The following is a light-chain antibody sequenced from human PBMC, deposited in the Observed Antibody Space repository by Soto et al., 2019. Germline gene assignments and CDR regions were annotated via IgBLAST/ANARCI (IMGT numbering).Light chain of an antibody. V-gene: IGLV1-44*01. Sequence: QSVLTQPPSASGTPGQRVTISCSGSSSNIGRNTVNWYQQLPGTAPKILIYSNNQRPSRIPDRFSGSKYGTSASLAISRLQSEDEADYYCAAWDDSLNGYVFGTGTKFTV. J-gene: IGLJ1*01. CDR3: AAWDDSLNGYV. CDR2: SNN. CDR1: SSNIGRNT.